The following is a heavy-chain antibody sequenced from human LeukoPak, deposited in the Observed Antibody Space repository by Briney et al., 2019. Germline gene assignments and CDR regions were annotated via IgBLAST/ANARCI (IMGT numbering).Heavy chain of an antibody. D-gene: IGHD2-21*02. CDR1: GFTFSSYW. J-gene: IGHJ4*02. V-gene: IGHV3-74*01. Sequence: GGSLRLSCAASGFTFSSYWMHWVRQAPGKGLVWVSRINSDGSSTSYADSVKGRFTISRDNAKNTLYLQMNSLGAEDTAVYYCAKEDVVVTAIIDYWGQGTLVTVSS. CDR2: INSDGSST. CDR3: AKEDVVVTAIIDY.